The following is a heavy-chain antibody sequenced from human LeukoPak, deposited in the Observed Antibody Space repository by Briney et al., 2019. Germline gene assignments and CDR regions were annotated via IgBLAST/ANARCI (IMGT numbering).Heavy chain of an antibody. J-gene: IGHJ4*02. CDR3: ARTDPQLALDY. CDR1: GLSISSYE. V-gene: IGHV3-48*03. Sequence: GESLRLSCVVSGLSISSYEMNWVRQAPGKGLEWVSYISSTGRITYYADSAKGRFTISRDNAMNSLYLQMNSLTAEDTAVYYCARTDPQLALDYWGQGTLVT. CDR2: ISSTGRIT. D-gene: IGHD6-13*01.